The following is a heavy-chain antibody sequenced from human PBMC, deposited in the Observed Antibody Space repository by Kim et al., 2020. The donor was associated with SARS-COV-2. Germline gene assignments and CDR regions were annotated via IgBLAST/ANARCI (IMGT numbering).Heavy chain of an antibody. CDR1: GFTFSSYS. Sequence: GGSLRLSCAASGFTFSSYSMNWVRQAPGKGLEWVSYISSSSSTIYYADSVKGRFTISRDNAKNSLYLQMNSLRDEDTAVYYCARLGYCSGGSYCFRVFDYWGQGTLVTVSS. CDR3: ARLGYCSGGSYCFRVFDY. J-gene: IGHJ4*02. CDR2: ISSSSSTI. V-gene: IGHV3-48*02. D-gene: IGHD2-15*01.